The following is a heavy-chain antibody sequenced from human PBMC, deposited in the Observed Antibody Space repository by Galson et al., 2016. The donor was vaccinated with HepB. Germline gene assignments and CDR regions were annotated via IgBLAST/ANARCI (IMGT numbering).Heavy chain of an antibody. J-gene: IGHJ3*02. V-gene: IGHV3-23*01. CDR3: ARDDESITLNAFDI. Sequence: SLRLSCATSGFTFSSYAMTWVRQAPGKGLEWVSGISGSGDTTYYTDSLRGRFTISRDNSKNTVYLHMNSLRAEDTAIYYCARDDESITLNAFDIWGQGTMVTVSS. CDR1: GFTFSSYA. CDR2: ISGSGDTT. D-gene: IGHD3-22*01.